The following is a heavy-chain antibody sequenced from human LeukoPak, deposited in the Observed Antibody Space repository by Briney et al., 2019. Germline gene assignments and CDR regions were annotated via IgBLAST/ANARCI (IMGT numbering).Heavy chain of an antibody. D-gene: IGHD2-2*01. V-gene: IGHV3-21*01. CDR1: GFTFSSHE. CDR2: ISPGSNYK. CDR3: ARGRGCSSLSCYPDY. Sequence: GGSLRLSCVGSGFTFSSHEMNWVRQAPGKGLEWVSYISPGSNYKHYANSVKGRFTISRDNAKNSLYLQMNSLGAEDTALYYCARGRGCSSLSCYPDYWGQGTLVTVSS. J-gene: IGHJ4*02.